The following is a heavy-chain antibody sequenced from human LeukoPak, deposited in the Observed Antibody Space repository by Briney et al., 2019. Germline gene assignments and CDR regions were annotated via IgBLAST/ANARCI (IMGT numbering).Heavy chain of an antibody. CDR1: GGSFSGYY. Sequence: SETLSLTCAVYGGSFSGYYWSWIRQPPGKGLEWIGRIYTSGSTNYNPSLKSRVTMSVDTSKNQFSLKLSSVTAADTAVYYCARGSYGSGSYQDDYWGQGTLVTVSS. D-gene: IGHD3-10*01. V-gene: IGHV4-59*10. CDR3: ARGSYGSGSYQDDY. J-gene: IGHJ4*02. CDR2: IYTSGST.